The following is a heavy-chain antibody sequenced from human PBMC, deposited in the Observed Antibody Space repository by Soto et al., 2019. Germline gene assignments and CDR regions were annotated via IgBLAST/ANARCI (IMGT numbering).Heavy chain of an antibody. J-gene: IGHJ3*02. CDR1: GFTFSSYA. V-gene: IGHV3-30-3*01. Sequence: QVQLVESGGGVVQPGRSLRLSCAASGFTFSSYAMHWVRQAPGKGLEWVAVISYDGSNKYYADSVKGRFTISRDNSKNTLYLQMNSLRAEDTAVYYCARVRVEMATIWVFDIWGQGTMVTVSS. CDR3: ARVRVEMATIWVFDI. D-gene: IGHD5-12*01. CDR2: ISYDGSNK.